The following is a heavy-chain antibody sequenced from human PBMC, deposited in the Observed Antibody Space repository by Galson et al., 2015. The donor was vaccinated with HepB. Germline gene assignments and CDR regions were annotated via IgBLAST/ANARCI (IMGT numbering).Heavy chain of an antibody. J-gene: IGHJ6*02. Sequence: CAASGFTFRSYAMHWVRQAPGKGLEWVAVISYDGSNKYYADSVKGRFTISRDNSKNTRNLPLNSLSAEDTAVYYGARDYASSWYFNHYYGMDVWGQGTTVTVSS. CDR2: ISYDGSNK. CDR3: ARDYASSWYFNHYYGMDV. D-gene: IGHD6-13*01. V-gene: IGHV3-30*04. CDR1: GFTFRSYA.